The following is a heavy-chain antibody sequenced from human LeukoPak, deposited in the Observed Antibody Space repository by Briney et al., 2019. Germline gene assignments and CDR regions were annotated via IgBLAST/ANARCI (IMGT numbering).Heavy chain of an antibody. CDR3: ARDQNGLRFLEWSALGYYYYGMDV. CDR1: GYTFTSYY. V-gene: IGHV1-46*01. D-gene: IGHD3-3*01. Sequence: ASVKVSCKASGYTFTSYYMHWVRQAPGQGLEWMGIINPSGGSTSYAQKFQGGVTMTRDTSTSTVYMELSSLRSEDTAVYYCARDQNGLRFLEWSALGYYYYGMDVWGQGTTVTVSS. CDR2: INPSGGST. J-gene: IGHJ6*02.